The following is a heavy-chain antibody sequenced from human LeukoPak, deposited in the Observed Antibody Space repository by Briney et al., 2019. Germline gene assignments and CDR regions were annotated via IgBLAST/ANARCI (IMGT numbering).Heavy chain of an antibody. CDR3: ARDPFYGDYGMDV. D-gene: IGHD4-17*01. CDR2: INPSGGST. J-gene: IGHJ6*02. V-gene: IGHV1-46*01. CDR1: GYTFTSYY. Sequence: ASVKVFCKASGYTFTSYYMHWVRQAPGQGLEWMGIINPSGGSTSYAQKFQGRVTMTRDTSTSTVYMELSSLRSEDTAEYYCARDPFYGDYGMDVWGQGTTVTVSS.